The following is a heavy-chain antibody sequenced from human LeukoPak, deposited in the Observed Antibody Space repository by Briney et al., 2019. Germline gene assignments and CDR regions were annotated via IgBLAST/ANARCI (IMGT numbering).Heavy chain of an antibody. CDR1: GFTFSSYE. V-gene: IGHV3-48*03. Sequence: GGSLRLSCAASGFTFSSYEMNWDRQAPGRGLEWVSYISSSGSTIYYADSVKGRFTISRDNAKNSLYLQMNSLRAEDTAVYYCAREKYSSGSYDYWGQGTLVTVSS. CDR2: ISSSGSTI. CDR3: AREKYSSGSYDY. J-gene: IGHJ4*02. D-gene: IGHD6-19*01.